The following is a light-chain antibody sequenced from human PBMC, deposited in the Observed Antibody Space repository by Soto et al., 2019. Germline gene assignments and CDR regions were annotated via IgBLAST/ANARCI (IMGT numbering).Light chain of an antibody. CDR3: AAWDDSLNGLYV. CDR1: SSNIGSNT. V-gene: IGLV1-44*01. J-gene: IGLJ1*01. CDR2: SNN. Sequence: LTQPPSASGTPGQRVTISCSGSSSNIGSNTVNWYQQLPGTAPKLLFYSNNQRPSGVPDRFSGSKSGTSASLAISGLQSEDEADYYCAAWDDSLNGLYVFGTITNVTVL.